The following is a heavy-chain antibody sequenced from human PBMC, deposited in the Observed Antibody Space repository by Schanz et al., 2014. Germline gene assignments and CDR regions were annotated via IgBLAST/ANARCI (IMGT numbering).Heavy chain of an antibody. D-gene: IGHD3-3*01. Sequence: QVQLVQSGAEVKKPGASVKVSCKASGYTFTSYGISWVRQAPGQGLEWMGWISAYNGNTKYPQKLQGRVTMTTDTSTSTAYMELRSLRSDDTAVYYCARSAGRDFWSGYYTRFDYWGQGTTVAGSS. CDR1: GYTFTSYG. CDR2: ISAYNGNT. J-gene: IGHJ4*03. CDR3: ARSAGRDFWSGYYTRFDY. V-gene: IGHV1-18*01.